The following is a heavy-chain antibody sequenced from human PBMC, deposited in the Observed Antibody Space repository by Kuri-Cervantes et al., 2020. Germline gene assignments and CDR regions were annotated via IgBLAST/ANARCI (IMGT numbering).Heavy chain of an antibody. CDR3: ASGSGWLTPY. Sequence: GGSLRLSCVASGFTFSSYSMNWVRQAPGKGLEWVANIKHDGSAKDYLDSVKGRFTISRDNAKNSLYLQMNSLRAEDTAVYFCASGSGWLTPYWGQGTLVTVSS. D-gene: IGHD6-19*01. CDR2: IKHDGSAK. J-gene: IGHJ4*02. V-gene: IGHV3-7*01. CDR1: GFTFSSYS.